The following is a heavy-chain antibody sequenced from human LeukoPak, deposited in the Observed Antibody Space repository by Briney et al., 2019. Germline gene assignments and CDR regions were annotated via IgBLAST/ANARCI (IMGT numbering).Heavy chain of an antibody. J-gene: IGHJ4*02. CDR1: GGSISSYY. CDR2: IYYRGSA. Sequence: PSETLSLTCTVSGGSISSYYWSWLRQPPGKGLEWIGYIYYRGSAKYNPSLKSRVAISVDTSKNQSSVKLNSVTAADTAVYYCASVFNWNYVLDYWGQGIQVTVSS. D-gene: IGHD1-7*01. V-gene: IGHV4-59*01. CDR3: ASVFNWNYVLDY.